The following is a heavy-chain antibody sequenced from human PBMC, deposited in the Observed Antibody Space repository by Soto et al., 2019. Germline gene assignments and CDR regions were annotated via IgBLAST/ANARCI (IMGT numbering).Heavy chain of an antibody. CDR2: ISGSGGST. D-gene: IGHD2-2*01. J-gene: IGHJ6*02. V-gene: IGHV3-23*01. CDR1: GFTFSSYA. Sequence: GGSLRLSCAASGFTFSSYAMSWVRQAPGKGLEWVSAISGSGGSTYYADSVKGRFTISRDNSKNTLYLQMNSLRAEDTAVYYCANYCSSTSCYVDGMDVWGQGTTVTVSS. CDR3: ANYCSSTSCYVDGMDV.